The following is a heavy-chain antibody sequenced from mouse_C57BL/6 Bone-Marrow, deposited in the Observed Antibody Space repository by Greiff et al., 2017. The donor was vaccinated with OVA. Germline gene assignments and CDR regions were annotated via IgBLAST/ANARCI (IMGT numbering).Heavy chain of an antibody. Sequence: EVNLVESGGGFVKPGGSLKLSCAASGFTFSDYGMHWVRQAPEKGLEWVAYISSGSSTIYYADTVKGRFTISRDNAKNTLFLQMTSLRSEDTAMYYCARRRGYDAMDYWGQGTSVTVSS. CDR2: ISSGSSTI. V-gene: IGHV5-17*01. J-gene: IGHJ4*01. CDR3: ARRRGYDAMDY. CDR1: GFTFSDYG.